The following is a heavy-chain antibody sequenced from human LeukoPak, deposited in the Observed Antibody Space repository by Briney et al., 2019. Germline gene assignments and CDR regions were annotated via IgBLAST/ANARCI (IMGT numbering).Heavy chain of an antibody. J-gene: IGHJ4*02. Sequence: GGSLRLSCAASGFTFSSYGMHWVRQAPGKGLEWVAVISYDGSNKYYADSVKGRFTISRDNSKNTLYLQMNSLRAEDTAVYYCAKVADDYVPPYFDYWGQGTLVTVSS. D-gene: IGHD3-16*01. CDR1: GFTFSSYG. CDR2: ISYDGSNK. V-gene: IGHV3-30*18. CDR3: AKVADDYVPPYFDY.